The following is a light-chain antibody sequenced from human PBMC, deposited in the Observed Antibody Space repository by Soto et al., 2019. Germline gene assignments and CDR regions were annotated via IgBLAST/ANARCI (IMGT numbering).Light chain of an antibody. J-gene: IGKJ1*01. Sequence: AIQMTQSPSSLSASVGDRVTITCRASQGIRSDLAWYQQKPGQAPNLLISGASTLQGGVPPRFSGSGSGTDFTITISSLQPEDFATYFCLQYNSYPKMFGPGTKVEI. CDR2: GAS. CDR1: QGIRSD. V-gene: IGKV1-6*01. CDR3: LQYNSYPKM.